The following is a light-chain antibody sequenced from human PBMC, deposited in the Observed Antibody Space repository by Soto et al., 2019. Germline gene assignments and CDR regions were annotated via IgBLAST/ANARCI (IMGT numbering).Light chain of an antibody. Sequence: QPVLPQSPSASASLGASVKLTCTLSSGHSSYAIAWHQQQPEKGPRYLMKLNSDGSHSKGDGIPDRFSGSSSGAERYLTISSLQSEDEADYYCQTWGTGPWVFGGGTK. CDR1: SGHSSYA. CDR3: QTWGTGPWV. J-gene: IGLJ3*02. V-gene: IGLV4-69*01. CDR2: LNSDGSH.